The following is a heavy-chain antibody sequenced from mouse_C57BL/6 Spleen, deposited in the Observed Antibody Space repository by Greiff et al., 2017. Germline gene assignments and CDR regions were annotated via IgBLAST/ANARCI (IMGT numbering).Heavy chain of an antibody. V-gene: IGHV2-5*01. CDR2: LWSGGST. J-gene: IGHJ4*01. CDR3: AKKGHGYDAMDY. CDR1: GFSFTSYG. Sequence: VQLQQSGPGLVQPSQSLSITCTVSGFSFTSYGVHWVRQSPGRGLVWLGVLWSGGSTDYNAAFMSRLSITKDNSKSQVFFKMNSLQADDTAIYYCAKKGHGYDAMDYWGQGTSVTVSS.